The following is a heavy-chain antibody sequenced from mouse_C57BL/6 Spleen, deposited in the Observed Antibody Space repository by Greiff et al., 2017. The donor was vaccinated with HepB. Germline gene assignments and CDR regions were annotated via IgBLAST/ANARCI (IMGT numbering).Heavy chain of an antibody. J-gene: IGHJ2*01. CDR1: GYTFTSYW. CDR3: ARDGSNYFDY. CDR2: IDPSDSYT. V-gene: IGHV1-59*01. Sequence: VQLQQPGAELVRPGTSVKLSCKASGYTFTSYWMHWVKQRPGQGLEWIGVIDPSDSYTNYNQKFKGKATLTVDTSSSTAYMQLSSLTSEDSAVYYCARDGSNYFDYWGQGTTLTVSS. D-gene: IGHD1-1*01.